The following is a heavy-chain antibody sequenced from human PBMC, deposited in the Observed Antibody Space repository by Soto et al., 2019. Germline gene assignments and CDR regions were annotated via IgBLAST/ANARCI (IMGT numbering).Heavy chain of an antibody. CDR1: GFTFTSYS. CDR3: ARGEQWLVRGYSGSYLYYYGMDV. J-gene: IGHJ6*02. D-gene: IGHD1-26*01. V-gene: IGHV3-21*01. Sequence: EVQLVESGGGLVKPGGSLRLSCAASGFTFTSYSMTWVRQAPGKGLEWVSSISISSTYIYYADSVKGRFTISRDNAKNSLYLQMNSLRAEDTAVYYCARGEQWLVRGYSGSYLYYYGMDVWGQGTTVTVSS. CDR2: ISISSTYI.